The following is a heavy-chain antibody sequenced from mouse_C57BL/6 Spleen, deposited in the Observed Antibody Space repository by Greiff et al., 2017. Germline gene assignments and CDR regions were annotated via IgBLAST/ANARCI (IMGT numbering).Heavy chain of an antibody. CDR1: GYAFSSYW. J-gene: IGHJ4*01. Sequence: QVQLQQSGAELVKPGASVKISCKASGYAFSSYWMNWVKQRPGKGLEWIGQIYPGDGDTNDNGKFKGKATLTADKSSSTAYMQLSSLTSEDSAVYYCARDGVLPGSPLDYWGQGTSVTVSS. V-gene: IGHV1-80*01. CDR3: ARDGVLPGSPLDY. CDR2: IYPGDGDT. D-gene: IGHD1-1*01.